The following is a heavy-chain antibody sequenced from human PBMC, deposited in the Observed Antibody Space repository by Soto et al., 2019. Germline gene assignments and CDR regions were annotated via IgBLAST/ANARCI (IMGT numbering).Heavy chain of an antibody. CDR3: SRGRPPRY. V-gene: IGHV4-34*02. J-gene: IGHJ4*02. CDR2: IDHRGST. Sequence: QVQLQQRGAGLWKPSETLSLTCTVSDGSFSGYYCSWIRQPPGTGLEWIGDIDHRGSTHYSPSLKSRLTMSVDTSKNQFSLHLTSVTAADTALYYCSRGRPPRYWGQGTLVTVSS. CDR1: DGSFSGYY.